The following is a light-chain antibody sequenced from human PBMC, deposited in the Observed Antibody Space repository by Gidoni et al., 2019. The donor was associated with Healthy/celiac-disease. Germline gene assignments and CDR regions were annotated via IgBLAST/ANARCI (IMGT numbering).Light chain of an antibody. CDR1: SSDVGGYNY. CDR2: EVS. Sequence: QSALTQPASVSESPGQSITISCTGTSSDVGGYNYVSWYQQHPGKAPKLMIYEVSNRPSGVPDRFSGSKSGNTASLTISGLQAEDEADYYCSSYTSSSTRVFGGGTKLTVL. CDR3: SSYTSSSTRV. V-gene: IGLV2-14*01. J-gene: IGLJ3*02.